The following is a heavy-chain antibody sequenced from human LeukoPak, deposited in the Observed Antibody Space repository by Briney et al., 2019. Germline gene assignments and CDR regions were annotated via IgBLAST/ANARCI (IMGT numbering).Heavy chain of an antibody. J-gene: IGHJ4*02. CDR3: AKDPVRGYSYGGFDY. CDR2: ISGSGGST. V-gene: IGHV3-23*01. Sequence: GRSLRLSCAASGFTFSSYAMHWVRQAPGKGLEWVSAISGSGGSTYYADSVKGRFTISRDNSKNTLYLQMNSLRAEDTAVYYCAKDPVRGYSYGGFDYWGQGTLVTVSS. CDR1: GFTFSSYA. D-gene: IGHD5-18*01.